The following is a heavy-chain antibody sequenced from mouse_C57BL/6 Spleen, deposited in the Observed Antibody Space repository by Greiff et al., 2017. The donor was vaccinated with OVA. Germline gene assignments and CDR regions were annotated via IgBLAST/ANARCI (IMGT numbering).Heavy chain of an antibody. V-gene: IGHV1-80*01. J-gene: IGHJ2*01. D-gene: IGHD1-1*01. CDR2: IYPGDGDT. CDR1: GYAFSSYW. Sequence: QVQLKESGAELVKPGASVKISCKASGYAFSSYWMHWVKQRPGKGLEWIGQIYPGDGDTNYNGKFKGKATLTADKSSSTAYMQLSSLTSEDSAVYFCARDYGSSCDYWGQGTTLTVSS. CDR3: ARDYGSSCDY.